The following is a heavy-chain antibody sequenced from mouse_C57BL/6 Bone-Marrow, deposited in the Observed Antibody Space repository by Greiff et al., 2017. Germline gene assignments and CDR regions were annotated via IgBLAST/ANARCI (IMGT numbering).Heavy chain of an antibody. Sequence: VQLQESGPELVKPGASVKLSCKASGYTFTSYDINWVKQRPGQGLEWIGWLYPRDGSTKYNEKFKGKATLTVDTSSSTAYRELHSLTSEDSAVYFCARAIYGNFSSYWYFDVWGTGTTVTVSS. CDR2: LYPRDGST. D-gene: IGHD2-1*01. V-gene: IGHV1-85*01. J-gene: IGHJ1*03. CDR3: ARAIYGNFSSYWYFDV. CDR1: GYTFTSYD.